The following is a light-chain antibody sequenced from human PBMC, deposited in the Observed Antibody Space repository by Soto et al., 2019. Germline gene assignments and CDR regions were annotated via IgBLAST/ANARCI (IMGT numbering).Light chain of an antibody. CDR2: EGD. V-gene: IGLV2-23*01. CDR3: CSYARSTTWV. Sequence: QSVLTQPASVSGSSGQSITISCTGTSSDVGSYNLVSWHQHHPGKAPKLIIYEGDKRPSGVSNRFSGSKSGNTASLTISGLQAEDEADYYCCSYARSTTWVFGGGTKLTVL. J-gene: IGLJ3*02. CDR1: SSDVGSYNL.